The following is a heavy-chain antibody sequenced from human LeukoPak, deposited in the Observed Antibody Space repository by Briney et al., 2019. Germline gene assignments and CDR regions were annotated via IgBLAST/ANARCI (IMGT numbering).Heavy chain of an antibody. Sequence: PGGSLRLSCAASGFTFSSYGMHWVRQAPGKGLEWVAVIWYDGSNKYYADSVKGRFTISRDNSKNTLYLQMNSLRAEDTAVYYCARIYLGSSGWYYFGYWGQGTLVTASS. V-gene: IGHV3-33*01. CDR1: GFTFSSYG. D-gene: IGHD6-19*01. CDR3: ARIYLGSSGWYYFGY. CDR2: IWYDGSNK. J-gene: IGHJ4*02.